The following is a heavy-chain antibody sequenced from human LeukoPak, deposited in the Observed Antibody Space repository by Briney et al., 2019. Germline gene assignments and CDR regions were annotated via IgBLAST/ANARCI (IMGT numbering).Heavy chain of an antibody. J-gene: IGHJ6*02. D-gene: IGHD2-15*01. V-gene: IGHV1-69*04. CDR3: ARGKKLGYCSGGSCYHEGFDYYYYGMDV. CDR2: IIPILGIA. CDR1: GGTFSSYA. Sequence: ASVKVSCKASGGTFSSYAISWVRQAPGQGLEWMGRIIPILGIANYAQKFQGRVTITADKSTSTAYMELSSLRSEDTAVYYCARGKKLGYCSGGSCYHEGFDYYYYGMDVWGQGTTDTVSS.